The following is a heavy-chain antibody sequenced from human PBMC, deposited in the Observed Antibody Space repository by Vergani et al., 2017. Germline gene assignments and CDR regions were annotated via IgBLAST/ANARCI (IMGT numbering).Heavy chain of an antibody. V-gene: IGHV3-30*03. CDR2: ISYDGSNK. CDR3: ASAQEYYFDD. J-gene: IGHJ4*02. Sequence: QVQLVESGGGVVQPGRSLRLSCAASGFTFSSYGMHWVRQAPGKGLEWVAVISYDGSNKYYADSVKGRFTISRDNSKNTLYLQMNSLRAEDTAVYYCASAQEYYFDDWGPGTLVTVSS. CDR1: GFTFSSYG.